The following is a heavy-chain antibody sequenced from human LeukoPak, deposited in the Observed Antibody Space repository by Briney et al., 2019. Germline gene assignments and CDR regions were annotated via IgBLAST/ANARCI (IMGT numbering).Heavy chain of an antibody. CDR1: GGTFSSYA. Sequence: GASVKVSCKASGGTFSSYAISWVRQAPGQGLEWMGGIIPIFGTANYAQKFQGRVTITADKSTSTAYMELSSLRSEDTAVYYCARDGDSGSYLDYYYYMGVWGKGTTVTISS. J-gene: IGHJ6*03. D-gene: IGHD3-10*01. CDR3: ARDGDSGSYLDYYYYMGV. V-gene: IGHV1-69*06. CDR2: IIPIFGTA.